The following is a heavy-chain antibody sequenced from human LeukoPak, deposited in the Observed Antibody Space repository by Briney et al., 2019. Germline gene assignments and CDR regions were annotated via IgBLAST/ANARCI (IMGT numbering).Heavy chain of an antibody. CDR3: ARGGSSHYTNCLPHHYFDY. J-gene: IGHJ4*02. CDR1: GGSFSDYY. V-gene: IGHV4-34*01. CDR2: INHSGST. D-gene: IGHD4-4*01. Sequence: KTSETLSLTCAVYGGSFSDYYWSWIRQPPGKGLEWIGEINHSGSTNYNPSLKSRVTISVDTSKNHFSLKLSSVTAADTAVYYCARGGSSHYTNCLPHHYFDYWGQGTLVTVSS.